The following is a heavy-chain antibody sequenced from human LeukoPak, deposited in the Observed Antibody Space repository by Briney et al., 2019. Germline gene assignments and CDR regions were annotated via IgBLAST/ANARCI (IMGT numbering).Heavy chain of an antibody. V-gene: IGHV3-48*03. CDR3: ARGALGLRLGELSLYFDY. Sequence: GGSLRLSCAASGFTFSSYEMNWVRLAPGKGLEWVSYISSSGSTIYCADSVKGRFTISRDNAKNSLYLQMNSLRAEDTAVYYCARGALGLRLGELSLYFDYWGQGTLVTVSS. D-gene: IGHD3-16*02. CDR1: GFTFSSYE. J-gene: IGHJ4*02. CDR2: ISSSGSTI.